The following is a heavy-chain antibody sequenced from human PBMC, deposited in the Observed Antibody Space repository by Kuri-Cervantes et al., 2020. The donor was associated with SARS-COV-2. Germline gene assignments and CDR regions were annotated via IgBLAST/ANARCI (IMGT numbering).Heavy chain of an antibody. CDR3: ARVQFLGAFDI. CDR1: GFTFSSYG. D-gene: IGHD1-1*01. V-gene: IGHV3-48*01. CDR2: ISSSSSTI. Sequence: GGSLRLSCAASGFTFSSYGMHWVRQAPGKGLEWVSYISSSSSTIYYADSVKGRFTISRDNAKNSLYLQMNSLRAEDTAVYYCARVQFLGAFDIWGQGTMVTVSS. J-gene: IGHJ3*02.